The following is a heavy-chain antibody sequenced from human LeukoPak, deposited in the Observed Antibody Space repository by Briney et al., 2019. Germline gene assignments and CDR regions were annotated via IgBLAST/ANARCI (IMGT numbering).Heavy chain of an antibody. J-gene: IGHJ6*04. CDR3: AARDNGNDLLSYHAMDV. CDR2: IMPVLDTG. Sequence: RASVKVSCKASGGGFRRYAFAWVRQAPGQGLEWMGGIMPVLDTGSYAQGFQGRVTITADRSTSTAYMELRSLRPEDTALYYCAARDNGNDLLSYHAMDVWGNGTTVTVSS. V-gene: IGHV1-69*06. CDR1: GGGFRRYA. D-gene: IGHD1-1*01.